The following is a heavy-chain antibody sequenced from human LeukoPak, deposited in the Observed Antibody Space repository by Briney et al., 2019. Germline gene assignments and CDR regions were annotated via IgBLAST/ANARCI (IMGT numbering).Heavy chain of an antibody. D-gene: IGHD1-1*01. CDR2: IYYSGST. CDR1: GGSISSYY. CDR3: ARARGWNAAVEGWWFDP. V-gene: IGHV4-59*01. J-gene: IGHJ5*02. Sequence: SETLSLTCTVSGGSISSYYWSWIRQPPVKGLEWIGYIYYSGSTNYNPSLKSRVTISVDTSKNQFSLKLSSVTAADTAVYYCARARGWNAAVEGWWFDPWGQGTLVTVSS.